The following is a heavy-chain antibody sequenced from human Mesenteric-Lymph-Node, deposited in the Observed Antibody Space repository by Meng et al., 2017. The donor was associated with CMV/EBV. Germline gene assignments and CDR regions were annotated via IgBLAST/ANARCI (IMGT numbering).Heavy chain of an antibody. D-gene: IGHD3-3*01. CDR2: ISYDGSNK. CDR1: GFTFSAYD. J-gene: IGHJ3*02. V-gene: IGHV3-30*19. CDR3: ARSYDFWSGAFDI. Sequence: GESLKISCAASGFTFSAYDIHWVRQPPGKGLEWVAVISYDGSNKYYADSVKGRFTISRDNSKNTLYLQMNSLRAEDTAVYYCARSYDFWSGAFDIWGQGTMVTVSS.